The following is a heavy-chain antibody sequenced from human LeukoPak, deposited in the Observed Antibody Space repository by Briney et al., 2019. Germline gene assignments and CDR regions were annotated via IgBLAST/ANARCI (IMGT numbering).Heavy chain of an antibody. D-gene: IGHD3-10*01. CDR2: INSDSNYI. CDR3: AVAYYYGSGDAFDI. J-gene: IGHJ3*02. CDR1: GFTFRSYS. V-gene: IGHV3-21*01. Sequence: PGGSLRLSCAASGFTFRSYSMNWVRQAPGKGLEWVSSINSDSNYIYYADSVQGQFTISRDNAKNSLYLQMNSLRAEDTAVYYCAVAYYYGSGDAFDIWGQGTKVTVSS.